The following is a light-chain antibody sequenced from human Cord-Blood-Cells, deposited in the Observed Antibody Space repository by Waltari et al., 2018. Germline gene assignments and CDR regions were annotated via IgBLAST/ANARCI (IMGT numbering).Light chain of an antibody. V-gene: IGLV2-14*01. CDR2: DVS. Sequence: QSALTQPASVSGSPGQSITISCTGTSSDAGGYTYVPWYQQHPGKAPKLMIYDVSNRPSGVSNRFSGSKSGNTASLTISGLQAEDEADYYCSSYTSSSTWVFGGGTKLTVL. CDR3: SSYTSSSTWV. CDR1: SSDAGGYTY. J-gene: IGLJ3*02.